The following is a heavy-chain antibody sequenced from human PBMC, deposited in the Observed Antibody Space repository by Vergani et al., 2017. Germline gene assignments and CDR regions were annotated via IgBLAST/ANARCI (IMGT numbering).Heavy chain of an antibody. CDR3: PRSIVSRNPPDYFDN. V-gene: IGHV4-59*01. CDR1: GGSLSGYY. Sequence: QVQLQESGPGLVRPSETLSLTCTVSGGSLSGYYWNWIRQTPGEGLEWIGYVEDSGYFNYNPSLKTRVSMSSATSNNQFSLMLSSVTVADTAVYYCPRSIVSRNPPDYFDNWGQGTLVTVSS. D-gene: IGHD1-14*01. CDR2: VEDSGYF. J-gene: IGHJ4*02.